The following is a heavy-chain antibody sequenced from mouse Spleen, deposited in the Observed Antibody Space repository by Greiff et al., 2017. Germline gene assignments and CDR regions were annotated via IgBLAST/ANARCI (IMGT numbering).Heavy chain of an antibody. CDR2: IHPNSGST. J-gene: IGHJ3*01. CDR1: GYTFTSYG. D-gene: IGHD3-1*01. CDR3: ARVGAGTSGGFAY. Sequence: QVQLQQPGAELVKPGASVKLSCKASGYTFTSYGMHWVKQRPGQGLEWIGMIHPNSGSTNYNEKFKSKATLTVDKSSSTAYLQLSSLTSEDSAVYYCARVGAGTSGGFAYWGQGTLVTVSA. V-gene: IGHV1-64*01.